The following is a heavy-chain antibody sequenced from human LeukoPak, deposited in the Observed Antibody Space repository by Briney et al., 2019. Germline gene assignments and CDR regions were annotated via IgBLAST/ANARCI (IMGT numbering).Heavy chain of an antibody. CDR3: TSHSGSYFPTSFDY. CDR2: IRSKAYGGTT. J-gene: IGHJ4*02. CDR1: GFTFGDYA. V-gene: IGHV3-49*04. Sequence: SLRLSCTASGFTFGDYAMSWVRQAPGKGLEWVGFIRSKAYGGTTEYAASVKGRFTISRDDSKSIAYLQMNSLKTEDTAVYYCTSHSGSYFPTSFDYWGQGTLVTVSS. D-gene: IGHD1-26*01.